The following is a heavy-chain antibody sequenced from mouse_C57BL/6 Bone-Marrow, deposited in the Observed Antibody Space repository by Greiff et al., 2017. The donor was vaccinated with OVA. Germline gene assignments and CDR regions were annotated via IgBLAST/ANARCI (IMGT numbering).Heavy chain of an antibody. Sequence: VQLVESGPELVKPGASVKISCKASGYAFSSSWMNWVKQRPGTGLEWIGRIYPGDGDTNYNGKFKGKATLTADKSSSTAYMQLSSLTSEDSAVYFCARGDYDGDYWGQGTTLTVSS. CDR1: GYAFSSSW. V-gene: IGHV1-82*01. D-gene: IGHD2-4*01. CDR3: ARGDYDGDY. J-gene: IGHJ2*01. CDR2: IYPGDGDT.